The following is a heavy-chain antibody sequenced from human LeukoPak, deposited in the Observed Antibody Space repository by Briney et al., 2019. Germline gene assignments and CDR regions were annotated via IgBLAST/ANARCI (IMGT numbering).Heavy chain of an antibody. CDR1: GFTFSSYG. D-gene: IGHD5-12*01. V-gene: IGHV3-30*02. Sequence: GGSLRLSCAASGFTFSSYGMHWVRQAPGKGLEWVAFIRYDGSNKYYADSVKGRFTISRDNSKNTLYLQMNSLRAEDTAVYYCAKDNGYSGYDFREFDYWGQGTLVTVSS. CDR2: IRYDGSNK. J-gene: IGHJ4*02. CDR3: AKDNGYSGYDFREFDY.